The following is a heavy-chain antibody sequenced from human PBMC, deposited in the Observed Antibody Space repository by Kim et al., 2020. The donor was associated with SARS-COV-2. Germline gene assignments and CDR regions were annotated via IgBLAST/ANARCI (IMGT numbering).Heavy chain of an antibody. Sequence: GGSLRLSCAASGFTSSSYSMNWVRQAPGKGLEWVSSISSSSSYIYYADSVKGRFTISRDNAKNSLYLQMNSLRAEDTAVYYCARGLPEGLYSYWGQGTLVTVSS. CDR2: ISSSSSYI. V-gene: IGHV3-21*01. J-gene: IGHJ4*02. CDR1: GFTSSSYS. D-gene: IGHD2-2*02. CDR3: ARGLPEGLYSY.